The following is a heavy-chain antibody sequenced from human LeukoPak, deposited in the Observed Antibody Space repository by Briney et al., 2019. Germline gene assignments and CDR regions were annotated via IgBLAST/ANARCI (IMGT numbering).Heavy chain of an antibody. J-gene: IGHJ5*02. CDR2: IYPGDSDT. V-gene: IGHV5-51*01. CDR3: ARLGFPYYYGSGSHGWFDP. CDR1: GYSFTSYW. D-gene: IGHD3-10*01. Sequence: GESLKISCKGSGYSFTSYWIGWVRQMPGKGLEWMGIIYPGDSDTRYSPSFQGQVTISADKSISTAYLQWSSLKASDTAMYYCARLGFPYYYGSGSHGWFDPWGQGTLVTVSS.